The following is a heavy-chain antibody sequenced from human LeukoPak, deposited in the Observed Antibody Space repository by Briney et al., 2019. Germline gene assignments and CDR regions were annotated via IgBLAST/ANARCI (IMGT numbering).Heavy chain of an antibody. Sequence: GRSLRLSCAASGFTFSSYAMHWVRQAPGKGLEWVAVISYDGSNKYYADSVKGRFPISRDNSKNTLYLQMNSLRAEDTAVYYCERADTYYDILAPLDYWGQGTLVTVSS. CDR2: ISYDGSNK. D-gene: IGHD3-9*01. V-gene: IGHV3-30-3*01. CDR3: ERADTYYDILAPLDY. CDR1: GFTFSSYA. J-gene: IGHJ4*02.